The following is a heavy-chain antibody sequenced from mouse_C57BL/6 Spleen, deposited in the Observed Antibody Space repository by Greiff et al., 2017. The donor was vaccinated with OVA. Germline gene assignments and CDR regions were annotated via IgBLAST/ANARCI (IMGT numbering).Heavy chain of an antibody. D-gene: IGHD4-1*01. CDR3: TRDGTGTFAY. Sequence: EVQVVESGEGLVKPGGSLKLSCAASGFTFSSYAMSWVRQTPEKRLEWVAYISSGGDYIYYADTVKGRFTISRDNARNTLYLQMSSLKSEDTAMYYCTRDGTGTFAYWGQGTLVTVSA. J-gene: IGHJ3*01. CDR2: ISSGGDYI. CDR1: GFTFSSYA. V-gene: IGHV5-9-1*02.